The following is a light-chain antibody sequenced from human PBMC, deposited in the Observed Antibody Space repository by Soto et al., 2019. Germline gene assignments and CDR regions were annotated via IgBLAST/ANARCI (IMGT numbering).Light chain of an antibody. CDR3: LQHNSYPWT. CDR1: QSISGY. V-gene: IGKV1-39*01. J-gene: IGKJ1*01. Sequence: DIQMTQSPSSLSASVGDRVTITCRASQSISGYLNWYQQKPGKAPKLLIYSASSLQSGVPSRFSGSGSGTDFTFIISSLQPEDFATYYCLQHNSYPWTFGQGTKVEIK. CDR2: SAS.